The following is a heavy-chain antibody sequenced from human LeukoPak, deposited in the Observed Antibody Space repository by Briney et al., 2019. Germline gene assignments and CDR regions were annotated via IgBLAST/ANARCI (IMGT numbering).Heavy chain of an antibody. CDR1: GGSISNYY. CDR2: IYTSGST. CDR3: ARDRNDAFDI. J-gene: IGHJ3*02. V-gene: IGHV4-4*07. Sequence: PSETLSLTCTVSGGSISNYYWSWIRQPAGKGLEWIGRIYTSGSTNYDPSLKSRVTMSVDTSKNQLSLKLSSVTAADTAVYYCARDRNDAFDIWGQGTMVTVSS.